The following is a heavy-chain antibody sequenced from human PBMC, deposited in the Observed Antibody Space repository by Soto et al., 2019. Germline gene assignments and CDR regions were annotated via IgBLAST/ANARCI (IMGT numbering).Heavy chain of an antibody. CDR2: ISFDGRNK. J-gene: IGHJ6*02. Sequence: QVQLVESGGGVVQPGRSLRLSCAASGFIFSTYGMHWVRQAPGKGLEWVAVISFDGRNKYYADSVGGRFTISRDNSKNTLHLQMNSLRGEDTAVYYCAKDTATAITSYYFYGMDVWGQGTTVTVSS. D-gene: IGHD5-12*01. CDR3: AKDTATAITSYYFYGMDV. V-gene: IGHV3-30*18. CDR1: GFIFSTYG.